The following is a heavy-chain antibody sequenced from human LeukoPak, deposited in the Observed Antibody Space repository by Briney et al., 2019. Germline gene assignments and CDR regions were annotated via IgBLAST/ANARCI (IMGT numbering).Heavy chain of an antibody. CDR3: AAVAPSYYYYGMDV. CDR2: ISSSSSYM. V-gene: IGHV3-21*01. D-gene: IGHD2-15*01. CDR1: GFTFSSYS. Sequence: GGSLRLSCAASGFTFSSYSMNWVRQAPGKGLEWVSSISSSSSYMYYADSVKGRFTISRDNAKNSLYLQMNSLRAEDTAVYYCAAVAPSYYYYGMDVWGQGTTVTVSS. J-gene: IGHJ6*02.